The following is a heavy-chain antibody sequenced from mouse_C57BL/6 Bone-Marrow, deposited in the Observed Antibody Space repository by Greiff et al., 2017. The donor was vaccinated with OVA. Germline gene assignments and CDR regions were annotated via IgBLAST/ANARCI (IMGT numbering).Heavy chain of an antibody. D-gene: IGHD2-3*01. CDR3: APDGHYYAMDY. CDR2: INPNNGGT. CDR1: GYTFTDYN. Sequence: VQLKESGPELVKPGASVTMSCKASGYTFTDYNMHWVKQSHGKSLEWIGYINPNNGGTSYNQKFKGKATLTVNKSSSTAYMELRSLTSEDSAVYYCAPDGHYYAMDYWGQGTSVTVSS. J-gene: IGHJ4*01. V-gene: IGHV1-22*01.